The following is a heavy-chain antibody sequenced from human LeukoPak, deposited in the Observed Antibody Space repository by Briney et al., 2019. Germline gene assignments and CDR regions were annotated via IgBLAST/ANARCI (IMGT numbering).Heavy chain of an antibody. Sequence: SETLSLTCTVSGGSISSYYWSWTRQPPGKGLEWIGYIYYSGSTNYNPSLKSRVTISADTSKNQFSLKLSSVTAADTAVYYCARDSRYYYGSGSYSQTDGMDVWGKGTTVTVSS. J-gene: IGHJ6*04. CDR1: GGSISSYY. CDR3: ARDSRYYYGSGSYSQTDGMDV. V-gene: IGHV4-59*01. D-gene: IGHD3-10*01. CDR2: IYYSGST.